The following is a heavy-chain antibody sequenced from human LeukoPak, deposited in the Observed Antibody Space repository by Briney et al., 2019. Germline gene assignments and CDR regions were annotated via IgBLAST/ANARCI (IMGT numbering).Heavy chain of an antibody. V-gene: IGHV4-34*01. CDR2: INHSGST. J-gene: IGHJ4*02. D-gene: IGHD1-26*01. Sequence: PSETLSLTCAVYGGSFSGYYWSWIRQPPGKGLEWIGEINHSGSTNYNPSLKSRVTISVDTSKNQFSLKLSSVTAADTAVYYCARRVYGSYYTYWGQGTLVTVSS. CDR3: ARRVYGSYYTY. CDR1: GGSFSGYY.